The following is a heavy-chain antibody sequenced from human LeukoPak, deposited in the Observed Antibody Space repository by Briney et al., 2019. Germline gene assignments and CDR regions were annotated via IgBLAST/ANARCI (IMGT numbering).Heavy chain of an antibody. CDR2: IYYSGST. CDR1: GGSISSSSYY. V-gene: IGHV4-39*07. CDR3: ARSVTGPTAYGVFDI. J-gene: IGHJ3*02. Sequence: SETLSLTCTVSGGSISSSSYYWGWIRQPPGKGLEWIGSIYYSGSTYYNPSLKRRVTISVDTSQNQFSLKLSSVTAADTAVYYCARSVTGPTAYGVFDIWGQGTMVTVSS. D-gene: IGHD4-17*01.